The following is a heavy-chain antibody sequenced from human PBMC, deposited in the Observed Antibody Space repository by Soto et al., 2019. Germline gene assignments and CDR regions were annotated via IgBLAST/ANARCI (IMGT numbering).Heavy chain of an antibody. CDR3: ARVLVVVPAARGYYYYGMDV. V-gene: IGHV5-10-1*01. CDR1: GYSFTSYW. J-gene: IGHJ6*02. CDR2: IDPSDSYT. D-gene: IGHD2-2*01. Sequence: GASLKISCKGSGYSFTSYWISWVRQMPGKGLEWMGRIDPSDSYTNYSPSFQGHVTISADKSISTAYLQWSSLKASDTAMYYCARVLVVVPAARGYYYYGMDVWGQGTTVTVSS.